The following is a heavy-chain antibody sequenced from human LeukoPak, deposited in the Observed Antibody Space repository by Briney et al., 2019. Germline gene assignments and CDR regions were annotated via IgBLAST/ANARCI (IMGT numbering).Heavy chain of an antibody. CDR2: INTNTGNP. V-gene: IGHV7-4-1*02. CDR3: ARSLTYGDHPPFDY. Sequence: ASVKVSCKAFGYSFTGSALNWVRRAPGQGLEWMGWINTNTGNPTYAQGFTGRFVFSLDTSVSTAYLQISSLKTEDTAVYYCARSLTYGDHPPFDYWGQGTLVTVSS. D-gene: IGHD4-17*01. CDR1: GYSFTGSA. J-gene: IGHJ4*02.